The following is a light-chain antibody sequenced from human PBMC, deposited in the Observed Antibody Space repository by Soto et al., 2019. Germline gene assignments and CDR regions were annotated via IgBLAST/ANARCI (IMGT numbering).Light chain of an antibody. V-gene: IGKV1-5*01. CDR3: QHYDSYSPS. J-gene: IGKJ1*01. Sequence: DIQMTQSPSTLSASIGDRVTNTCRATQSISSSLAWYQQKPGKAPQLLIYDASSLESGVPSRFSGSGSGTEFTLTISSLQPDDFATFYCQHYDSYSPSFGQGIKVEIQ. CDR1: QSISSS. CDR2: DAS.